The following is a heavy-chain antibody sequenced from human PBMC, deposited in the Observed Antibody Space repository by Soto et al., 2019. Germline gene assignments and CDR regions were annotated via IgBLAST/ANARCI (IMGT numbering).Heavy chain of an antibody. CDR1: GGSVSSGSYY. V-gene: IGHV4-61*01. D-gene: IGHD3-22*01. J-gene: IGHJ4*02. CDR3: ARTYYYDSSGSWPSYYFDY. CDR2: IYYSGST. Sequence: PSETLSLTCTVSGGSVSSGSYYWSWIRQPPGKGLEWIGYIYYSGSTNYNPSLKSRVTISVDTSKNQFSLKLSSVTAADTAVYYCARTYYYDSSGSWPSYYFDYWGQGTLVTVSS.